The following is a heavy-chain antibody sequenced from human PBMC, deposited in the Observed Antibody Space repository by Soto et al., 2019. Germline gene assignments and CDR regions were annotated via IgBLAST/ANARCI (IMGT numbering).Heavy chain of an antibody. CDR3: ARAFGFRTSLDI. V-gene: IGHV1-69*13. J-gene: IGHJ3*02. CDR2: IIPIFGTA. CDR1: GGTFSSYA. D-gene: IGHD3-10*01. Sequence: KPQASVKVSCKASGGTFSSYAISWVRQAPGQGLEWMGGIIPIFGTANYAQKFQGRVTITADESTSTAYMELSSLRSEDTAVYYCARAFGFRTSLDIWGQGTMVTVSS.